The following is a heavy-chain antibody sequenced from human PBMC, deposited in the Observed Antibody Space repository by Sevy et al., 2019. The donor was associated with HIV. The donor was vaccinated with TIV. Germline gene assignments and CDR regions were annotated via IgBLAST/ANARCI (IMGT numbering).Heavy chain of an antibody. D-gene: IGHD4-17*01. J-gene: IGHJ3*02. V-gene: IGHV4-30-2*01. Sequence: SETLSLTCDVSGGSISSGVFSWNWIRQPPGKGLEWIGYMFHSGNTYYNPSLKSRVTMSVDRSKNQFSLRMTSVTAADMAVYFCARDGGTMTTPGSFDIWGQRTMVTVSS. CDR2: MFHSGNT. CDR3: ARDGGTMTTPGSFDI. CDR1: GGSISSGVFS.